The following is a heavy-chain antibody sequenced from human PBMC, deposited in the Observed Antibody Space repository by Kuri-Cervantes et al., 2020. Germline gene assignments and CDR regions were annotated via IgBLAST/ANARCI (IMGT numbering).Heavy chain of an antibody. Sequence: SQTLSLTCAVYGGSFSGYYWSWIRQPPGKGLEWIGEINHSGSTNYNPSLKSRVTISVDTSKNQFSLKLSPVTAADTAIYYCARQWGYAGSYGMDVWGQGTAVTVSS. J-gene: IGHJ6*02. D-gene: IGHD2-2*01. CDR3: ARQWGYAGSYGMDV. CDR2: INHSGST. V-gene: IGHV4-34*01. CDR1: GGSFSGYY.